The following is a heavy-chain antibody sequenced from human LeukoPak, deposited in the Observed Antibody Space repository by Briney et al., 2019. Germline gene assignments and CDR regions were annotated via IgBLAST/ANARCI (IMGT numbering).Heavy chain of an antibody. D-gene: IGHD1-14*01. CDR1: GGSVSSGSYY. CDR2: IYYSGST. V-gene: IGHV4-61*01. CDR3: ARSAGYYFDY. Sequence: SETLSLTCTVSGGSVSSGSYYWSWIRQPPGKGLEWIGYIYYSGSTNYYPSLKSRVTVSVDTSKNQFSLKLSSVTAADTAVYYCARSAGYYFDYWGQGTLVTVSS. J-gene: IGHJ4*02.